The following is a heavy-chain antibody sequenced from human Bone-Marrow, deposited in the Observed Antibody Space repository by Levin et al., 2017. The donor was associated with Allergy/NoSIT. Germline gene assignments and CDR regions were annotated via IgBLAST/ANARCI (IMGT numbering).Heavy chain of an antibody. Sequence: SCKASGGTFSSHGIALVRQAPGQGLEWMGGIIPIFGPPNYAQKFQGRVTISADESTNTAYMELSSLRSDDTAVFYCARLTGDCSGGACLSRYFYYYMDVWGKGTTVTVSS. CDR1: GGTFSSHG. J-gene: IGHJ6*03. CDR3: ARLTGDCSGGACLSRYFYYYMDV. V-gene: IGHV1-69*01. D-gene: IGHD2-15*01. CDR2: IIPIFGPP.